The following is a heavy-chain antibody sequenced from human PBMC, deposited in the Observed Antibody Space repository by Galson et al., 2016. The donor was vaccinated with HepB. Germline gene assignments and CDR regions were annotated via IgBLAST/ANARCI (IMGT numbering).Heavy chain of an antibody. CDR1: GGTFDSYA. Sequence: SVKVSCKASGGTFDSYAINWVRQAPGQGLEWMGLIIPIIGIANHAQQFRGRVTFTADKSTSTAYMELSSVKSEDTAVYYCARAAGDRQQLVLSYFDSWGPGTLVAVSS. CDR2: IIPIIGIA. CDR3: ARAAGDRQQLVLSYFDS. J-gene: IGHJ4*02. V-gene: IGHV1-69*10. D-gene: IGHD6-13*01.